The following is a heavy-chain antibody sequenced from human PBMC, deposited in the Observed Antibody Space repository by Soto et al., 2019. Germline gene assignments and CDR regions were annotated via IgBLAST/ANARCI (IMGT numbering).Heavy chain of an antibody. CDR3: AKRMDSSSWYAYYYYGMDV. J-gene: IGHJ6*02. CDR1: GFTFSSYG. CDR2: ISYDGSNK. D-gene: IGHD6-13*01. Sequence: QVQLVESGGGVVQPGRSLRLSCAASGFTFSSYGMHWVRQAPGKGLEWVAVISYDGSNKYYADSVKGRFTISRDNSKNTPYLQMNSLRAEDKAVYYCAKRMDSSSWYAYYYYGMDVWGQGTTVTVSS. V-gene: IGHV3-30*18.